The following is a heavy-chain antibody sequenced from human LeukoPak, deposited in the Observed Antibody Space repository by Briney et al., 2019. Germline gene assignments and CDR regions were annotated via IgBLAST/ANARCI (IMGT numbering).Heavy chain of an antibody. CDR1: GYTFTSYG. CDR2: ISAYNGNT. J-gene: IGHJ4*02. Sequence: ASVKVSCKASGYTFTSYGISWVRQAPGQGLEWMGWISAYNGNTNYAQKLQGRVTMTTDTSTSTAYMELRSLRYEDTAVYYCARRHHYYDSSGYLDYWGQGTLVTVSS. D-gene: IGHD3-22*01. CDR3: ARRHHYYDSSGYLDY. V-gene: IGHV1-18*01.